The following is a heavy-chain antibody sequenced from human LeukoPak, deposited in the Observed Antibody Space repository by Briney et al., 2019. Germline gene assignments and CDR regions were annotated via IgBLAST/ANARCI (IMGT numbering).Heavy chain of an antibody. D-gene: IGHD3-22*01. V-gene: IGHV3-23*01. Sequence: GGSLRLSCAASGFTFSSCAMSWVRQAPGKGLGWVSGISASGGTTYYADSVKGRFTISRDNSKNTLVLQLNSLRAEDTAVYYCAKDPTDFDSSGQTYFDYWGQGTLVTVSS. CDR1: GFTFSSCA. CDR2: ISASGGTT. CDR3: AKDPTDFDSSGQTYFDY. J-gene: IGHJ4*02.